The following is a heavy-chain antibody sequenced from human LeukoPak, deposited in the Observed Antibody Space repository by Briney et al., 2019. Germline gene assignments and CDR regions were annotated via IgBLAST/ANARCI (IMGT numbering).Heavy chain of an antibody. CDR3: ARGDYDILTGPTPYFDY. CDR2: IYYSGST. V-gene: IGHV4-61*01. Sequence: SETLSLTCTVSGDSNTNSIYYWSWIRQPPGKGLEWIGYIYYSGSTNYNPSLKSRVTISVDTSKNQFSLKLSSVTAADTAVYYCARGDYDILTGPTPYFDYWGQGTLVTVSS. J-gene: IGHJ4*02. D-gene: IGHD3-9*01. CDR1: GDSNTNSIYY.